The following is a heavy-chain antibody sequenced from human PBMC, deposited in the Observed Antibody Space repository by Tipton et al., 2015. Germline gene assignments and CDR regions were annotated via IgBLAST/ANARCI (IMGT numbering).Heavy chain of an antibody. CDR1: GCTFSSYS. D-gene: IGHD4-17*01. Sequence: SLRLSCAASGCTFSSYSMNWVRQAPGKGLEWVSSISSSSSYIYYADSVKGRFTISRDNAKNSLYLQMNSLRAEDTAVYYCAAAHPGGDYVPYYYYGMDVWGQGTTVPVSS. CDR2: ISSSSSYI. CDR3: AAAHPGGDYVPYYYYGMDV. V-gene: IGHV3-21*01. J-gene: IGHJ6*02.